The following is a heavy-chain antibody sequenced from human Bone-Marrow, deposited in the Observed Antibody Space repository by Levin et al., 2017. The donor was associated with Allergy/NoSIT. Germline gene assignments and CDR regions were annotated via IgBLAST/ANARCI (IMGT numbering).Heavy chain of an antibody. D-gene: IGHD6-6*01. CDR1: GFTFSSYA. Sequence: TGGSLRLSCAASGFTFSSYAMSWVRQAPGKGLEWVSAISGSGGSTYYADSVKGRFTISRDNSKNTLYLQMNSLRAEDTAVYYCAKVRNLIAARPNFDYWGQGTLVTVSS. CDR3: AKVRNLIAARPNFDY. CDR2: ISGSGGST. V-gene: IGHV3-23*01. J-gene: IGHJ4*02.